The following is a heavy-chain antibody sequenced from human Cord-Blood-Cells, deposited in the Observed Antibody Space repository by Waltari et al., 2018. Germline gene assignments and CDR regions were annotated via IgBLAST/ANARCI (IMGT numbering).Heavy chain of an antibody. CDR2: ISSSSSYI. CDR1: GFTFSSYR. V-gene: IGHV3-21*01. CDR3: ARTSGWYAFDI. J-gene: IGHJ3*02. D-gene: IGHD6-19*01. Sequence: EVQLVESGGGLVKPGGSLRLSCAASGFTFSSYRMNWVRQAPGKGLGWVSSISSSSSYIYYADSVKGRFTISRDNAKNSLYLQMNSLRAEDTAVYYCARTSGWYAFDIWGQGTMVTVSS.